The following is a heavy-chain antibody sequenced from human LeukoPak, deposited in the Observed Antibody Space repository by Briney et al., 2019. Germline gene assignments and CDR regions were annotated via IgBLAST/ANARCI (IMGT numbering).Heavy chain of an antibody. J-gene: IGHJ5*02. CDR1: GYTFTSYY. D-gene: IGHD3-3*01. V-gene: IGHV1-46*01. CDR3: ARGQILRFLGQIKAGWFDP. Sequence: ASVKVSCKASGYTFTSYYMHWVRQAPGQGLEWMGIINPSGGSTSYAQKFQGRVTMTRDMSTSTAYMELSSLRSEDTAVYYCARGQILRFLGQIKAGWFDPWGQGTLVTVSS. CDR2: INPSGGST.